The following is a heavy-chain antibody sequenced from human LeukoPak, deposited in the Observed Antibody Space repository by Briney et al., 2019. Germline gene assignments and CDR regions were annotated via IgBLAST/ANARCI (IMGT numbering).Heavy chain of an antibody. CDR3: AKELGHTLPFDC. CDR2: ISGSGGST. J-gene: IGHJ4*02. CDR1: GFTFSSYA. D-gene: IGHD2-2*02. Sequence: GGSLRLPCAGSGFTFSSYAMSWVRQAPGKGLEWVSAISGSGGSTYYADSVKGRFTISRDSSKNTLYLQMNSLRGEDTAVYYCAKELGHTLPFDCWGQGTLVTVSS. V-gene: IGHV3-23*01.